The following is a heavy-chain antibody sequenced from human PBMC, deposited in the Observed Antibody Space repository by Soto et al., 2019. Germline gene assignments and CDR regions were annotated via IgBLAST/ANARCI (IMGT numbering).Heavy chain of an antibody. CDR3: ARDLEAYCGADCYSGGYGMGV. CDR2: ISTSSSYK. CDR1: RFTFSIYN. J-gene: IGHJ6*02. Sequence: WGSLRLSXAASRFTFSIYNMSWVRQAPGKGLEWVSSISTSSSYKYYADSVKGRFTISRDNAKNSLYLQMNSLRAEDTAVYYCARDLEAYCGADCYSGGYGMGVWGQGTTVTVSS. V-gene: IGHV3-21*01. D-gene: IGHD2-21*02.